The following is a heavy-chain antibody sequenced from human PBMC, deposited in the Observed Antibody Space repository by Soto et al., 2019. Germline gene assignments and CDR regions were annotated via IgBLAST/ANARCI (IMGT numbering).Heavy chain of an antibody. Sequence: EGQLLESGGGLVQPGGSLRLSCAASGFTFMNYAMTWGRQAPGKGLEWVSAVSGSGDRTYYADSVKGRFSISRDNSKNTLILQMNSRRAEYTAIYFCAKGYRDAATGRYFDNWGQGVLVTVSS. CDR1: GFTFMNYA. J-gene: IGHJ4*02. D-gene: IGHD4-4*01. CDR2: VSGSGDRT. CDR3: AKGYRDAATGRYFDN. V-gene: IGHV3-23*01.